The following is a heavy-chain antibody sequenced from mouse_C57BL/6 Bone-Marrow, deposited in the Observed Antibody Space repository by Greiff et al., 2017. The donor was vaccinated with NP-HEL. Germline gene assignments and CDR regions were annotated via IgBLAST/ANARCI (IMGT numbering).Heavy chain of an antibody. CDR1: GYTFTSYW. V-gene: IGHV1-64*01. CDR3: ARTYITTVVATD. J-gene: IGHJ2*01. CDR2: IHPNSGST. D-gene: IGHD1-1*01. Sequence: QVQLQQSGAELVKPGASVKLSCKASGYTFTSYWMHWVKQRPGQGLEWIGMIHPNSGSTNYNEKFKSKATLTVDKSSSTAYMQLSSLTSEDSAVYYCARTYITTVVATDWGQGTTLTVSS.